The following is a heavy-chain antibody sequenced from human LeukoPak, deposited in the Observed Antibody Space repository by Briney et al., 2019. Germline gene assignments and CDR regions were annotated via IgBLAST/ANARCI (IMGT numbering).Heavy chain of an antibody. V-gene: IGHV3-30*02. CDR1: GFTFSSYD. D-gene: IGHD1-26*01. CDR3: AKDLSGSYSNGFDP. Sequence: GGSLRLSCAASGFTFSSYDMHWVRQAPGKGLEWVAFIRYDGSNKYYADSVKGRFTISRDNSKNTLYLQMNSLRAEDTAVYYCAKDLSGSYSNGFDPWGQGTLVTVSS. CDR2: IRYDGSNK. J-gene: IGHJ5*02.